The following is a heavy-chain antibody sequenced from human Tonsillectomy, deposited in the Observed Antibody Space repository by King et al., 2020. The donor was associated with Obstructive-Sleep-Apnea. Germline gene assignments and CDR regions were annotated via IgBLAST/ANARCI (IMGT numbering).Heavy chain of an antibody. CDR3: ARVVRIQLWKYYFDY. CDR1: GYSFTSYW. Sequence: VQLVESGAEVKKPGESLKISCKGSGYSFTSYWIGWVRQMPGKGLEWMGIIYPGDSDTRYSPSFQGQVTISADKSISTAYLQWSSLKASDTAMYYCARVVRIQLWKYYFDYWGQGTLVTVSS. J-gene: IGHJ4*02. V-gene: IGHV5-51*01. CDR2: IYPGDSDT. D-gene: IGHD5-18*01.